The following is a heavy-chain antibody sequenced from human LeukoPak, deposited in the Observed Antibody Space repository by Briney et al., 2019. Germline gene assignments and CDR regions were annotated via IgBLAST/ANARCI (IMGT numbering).Heavy chain of an antibody. J-gene: IGHJ6*03. V-gene: IGHV3-48*04. CDR1: GFTFSSYS. CDR2: ISSSSSTI. Sequence: PGGSLRLSCAASGFTFSSYSMNWVRQAPGKGLEWVSYISSSSSTIYYADSVKGRFTISRDNAKNSLYLQMNSLRAEDTAVYYCASDNSSSWGDYYMDVWGKGTTVTVSS. CDR3: ASDNSSSWGDYYMDV. D-gene: IGHD6-6*01.